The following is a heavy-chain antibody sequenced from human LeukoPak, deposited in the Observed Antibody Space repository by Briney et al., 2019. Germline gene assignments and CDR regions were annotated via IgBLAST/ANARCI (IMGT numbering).Heavy chain of an antibody. J-gene: IGHJ3*02. D-gene: IGHD4-17*01. CDR3: ARVKDYGDYDAFDI. Sequence: GGSLRLSCAASGFTFSTSWMTWVRQAPGKGLEWVSSISSSSSYIYYADSVKGRFTISRDNAKNSLYLQMNSLRAEDTAVYYCARVKDYGDYDAFDIWGQGTMVTVSS. V-gene: IGHV3-21*01. CDR2: ISSSSSYI. CDR1: GFTFSTSW.